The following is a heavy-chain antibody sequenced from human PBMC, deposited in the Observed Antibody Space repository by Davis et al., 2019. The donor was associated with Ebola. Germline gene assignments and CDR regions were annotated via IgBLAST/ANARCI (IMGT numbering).Heavy chain of an antibody. D-gene: IGHD2-8*02. CDR3: ARVNIVLVVYLYRPGFYGMDV. CDR2: INHSGST. CDR1: GASISSDHFY. Sequence: SETLSLTCTVSGASISSDHFYWGWIRQPPGKGLEWIGEINHSGSTNYNPSLRSPVTISVDTSKNQFSLKLSSVTAADTAVYYCARVNIVLVVYLYRPGFYGMDVWGQGTTVTVSS. V-gene: IGHV4-39*07. J-gene: IGHJ6*02.